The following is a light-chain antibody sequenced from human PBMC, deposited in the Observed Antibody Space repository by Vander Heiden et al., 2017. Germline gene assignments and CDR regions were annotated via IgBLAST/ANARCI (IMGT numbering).Light chain of an antibody. CDR1: SSDVGGYNY. CDR3: CSYAGSYTWV. J-gene: IGLJ3*02. Sequence: QSALPQPRSVTGSPAQSVPISCTGTSSDVGGYNYVSWYQQHPGKAPKLMIDEVSKRPSGVPDRFSGSKSGNTASLTISGLQAEDEADYYCCSYAGSYTWVFGGGTKLTVL. V-gene: IGLV2-11*01. CDR2: EVS.